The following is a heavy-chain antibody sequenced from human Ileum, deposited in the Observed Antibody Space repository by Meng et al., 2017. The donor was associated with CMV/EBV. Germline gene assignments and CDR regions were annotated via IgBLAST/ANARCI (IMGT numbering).Heavy chain of an antibody. CDR2: IYHSGST. CDR3: ARVIGYCSSTSCYSLSPEYYYYYYGMDV. V-gene: IGHV4-38-2*02. J-gene: IGHJ6*02. CDR1: GYSISSGYY. Sequence: GSLRLSCTVSGYSISSGYYWGWIRQPPGKGLEWFGSIYHSGSTYYNPSLKSRVTISVDTSKNQFSLKLSSVTAADTAVYYCARVIGYCSSTSCYSLSPEYYYYYYGMDVWGQGTTVTVSS. D-gene: IGHD2-2*01.